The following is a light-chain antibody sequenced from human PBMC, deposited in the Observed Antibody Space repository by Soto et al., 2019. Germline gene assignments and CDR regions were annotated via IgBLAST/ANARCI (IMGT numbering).Light chain of an antibody. V-gene: IGLV2-11*01. J-gene: IGLJ1*01. CDR3: CSYEGGNTYV. CDR1: SSDVGGSNY. Sequence: QSALTQPRSVSGSPGQSVTISCTGTSSDVGGSNYVSWYQQHPGKAPKLVIYDVNKRPSGVPDRFSGSKSGNTASLTISGLQADHEADYYCCSYEGGNTYVFGTGTKVTV. CDR2: DVN.